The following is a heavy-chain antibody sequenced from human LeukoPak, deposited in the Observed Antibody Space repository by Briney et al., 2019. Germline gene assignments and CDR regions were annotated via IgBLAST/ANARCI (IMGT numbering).Heavy chain of an antibody. CDR2: IKQDGNEK. V-gene: IGHV3-7*05. J-gene: IGHJ4*02. D-gene: IGHD6-19*01. CDR1: GFTFTSYW. Sequence: PGGPLRLFCVASGFTFTSYWMSWVRQAPGQGLEWVANIKQDGNEKYYVDSVKGRFTISRDNDKNSLYLQMDSLRAEDTDVYYCGRIYITVASRLLDYWGQGTLVTVSS. CDR3: GRIYITVASRLLDY.